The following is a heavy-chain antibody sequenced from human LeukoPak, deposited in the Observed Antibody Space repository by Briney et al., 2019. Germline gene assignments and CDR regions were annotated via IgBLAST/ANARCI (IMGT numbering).Heavy chain of an antibody. CDR2: IKSKTDGGTT. V-gene: IGHV3-15*01. D-gene: IGHD3-22*01. Sequence: GGSLRLSCVASGFTFSNAWMSWVRQAPGKGLEWVGRIKSKTDGGTTDYAAPVKGRFTISRDDSKNTLYLQMNSLKTEDTAVYYCTASITMIVVALNWFDPWGQGTLVTVSS. CDR1: GFTFSNAW. CDR3: TASITMIVVALNWFDP. J-gene: IGHJ5*02.